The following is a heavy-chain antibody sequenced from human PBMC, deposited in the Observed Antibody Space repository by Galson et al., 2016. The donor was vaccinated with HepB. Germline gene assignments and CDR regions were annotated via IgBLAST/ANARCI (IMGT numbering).Heavy chain of an antibody. Sequence: SLRLSCAASGFTFSSYGMHWVRQAPGKGLEWVAVILYDGSNKYYADSVKGRFTISRDNSKNTLYLQMNSLRAEDTAVYYCAKSVAPYGYAKYYFDDWGQGSLVTVSS. D-gene: IGHD2-2*01. J-gene: IGHJ4*02. CDR3: AKSVAPYGYAKYYFDD. V-gene: IGHV3-30*18. CDR1: GFTFSSYG. CDR2: ILYDGSNK.